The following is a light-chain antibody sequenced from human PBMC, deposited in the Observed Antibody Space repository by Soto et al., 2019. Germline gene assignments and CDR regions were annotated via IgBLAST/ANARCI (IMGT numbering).Light chain of an antibody. V-gene: IGLV2-14*01. Sequence: QSALTQPASVSGSPGQSITISCTGTSSDVGDYDYVSWYQQHPGKAPKLIISEVSNRPSGVSYRFSGSKSGNTASLTISGLQAEDEADYYCSSYTSSSTLVFGGGTKLTVL. CDR3: SSYTSSSTLV. J-gene: IGLJ2*01. CDR1: SSDVGDYDY. CDR2: EVS.